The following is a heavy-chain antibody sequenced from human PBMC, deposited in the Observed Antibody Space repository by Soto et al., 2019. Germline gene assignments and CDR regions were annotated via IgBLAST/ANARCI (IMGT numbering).Heavy chain of an antibody. D-gene: IGHD3-10*01. CDR3: ARVPYYFTSGTDYGMDV. V-gene: IGHV3-11*06. CDR1: GFTFSDYY. CDR2: ISSSGGYT. J-gene: IGHJ6*02. Sequence: QVQLVESGGGLVKPGGSLRLSCAASGFTFSDYYMTWIRQAPGTGPDWVSYISSSGGYTNYADSVNGRFTVSRDNAKNSLYLQMHSLRAEDTAVYYCARVPYYFTSGTDYGMDVWGQGTTVTVSS.